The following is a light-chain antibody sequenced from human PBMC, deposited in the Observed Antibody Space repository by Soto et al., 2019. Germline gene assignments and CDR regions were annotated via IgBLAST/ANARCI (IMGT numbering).Light chain of an antibody. CDR2: EVS. CDR1: SSDVRDY. Sequence: QSVLTQPASVSGSPGQSITISCTGTSSDVRDYVSWYQQHPGKAPKLMIYEVSNRPSGVSNRFSGSKSGNTASLTISGLQAEDEADYYCSSYTSSNILYVFGTGTKLTVL. V-gene: IGLV2-14*01. J-gene: IGLJ1*01. CDR3: SSYTSSNILYV.